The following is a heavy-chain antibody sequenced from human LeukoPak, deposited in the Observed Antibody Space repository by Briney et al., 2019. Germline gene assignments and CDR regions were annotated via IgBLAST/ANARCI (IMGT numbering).Heavy chain of an antibody. V-gene: IGHV5-51*01. CDR2: IYPGDSDT. D-gene: IGHD6-6*01. J-gene: IGHJ3*02. CDR3: ATSGEQLQSPDDAFDI. CDR1: GYSFTSYW. Sequence: GESLKISCKGSGYSFTSYWIGWVRQMPGKGLEWMGIIYPGDSDTRYSPSFQGQVTISADKSISTAYLQWSSLKASDTAMYYCATSGEQLQSPDDAFDIWGQETMVTVSS.